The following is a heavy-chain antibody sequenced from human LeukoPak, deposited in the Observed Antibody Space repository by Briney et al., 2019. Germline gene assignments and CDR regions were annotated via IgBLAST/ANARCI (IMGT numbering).Heavy chain of an antibody. D-gene: IGHD4-23*01. CDR3: AKDRVFYGGAFDI. V-gene: IGHV3-23*01. CDR1: GFTLRSYA. CDR2: ISGSGGST. J-gene: IGHJ3*02. Sequence: GGSLRLSCAASGFTLRSYAMSWVRQAPGKGLEGVSAISGSGGSTYYADSVKGRFTISRDNSKNTLYLQMNSLRAEDTAVYYCAKDRVFYGGAFDIWGQGTMVTVPS.